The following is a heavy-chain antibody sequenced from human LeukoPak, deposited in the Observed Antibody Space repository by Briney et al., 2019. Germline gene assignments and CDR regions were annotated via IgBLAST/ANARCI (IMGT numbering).Heavy chain of an antibody. CDR3: AKDGGPVDAFDI. CDR1: GSTFSSYA. D-gene: IGHD3-16*01. CDR2: ISGSGGST. Sequence: PGGSLRLSCAASGSTFSSYAMSWVRQAPGKGLEWVSAISGSGGSTYYADSVKGRFTISRDNSKNTLYLQMNSLRAEDTAVYYCAKDGGPVDAFDIWGQGTMVTVSS. V-gene: IGHV3-23*01. J-gene: IGHJ3*02.